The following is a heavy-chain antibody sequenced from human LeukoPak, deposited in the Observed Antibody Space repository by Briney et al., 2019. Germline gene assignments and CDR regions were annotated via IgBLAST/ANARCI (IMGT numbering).Heavy chain of an antibody. CDR3: ARVRRSSGWFGY. CDR2: INPNSGGT. D-gene: IGHD6-19*01. Sequence: ASVKVSCKASGYTFTGYYMHWVRQAPGQGLEWMGWINPNSGGTNYAQKFQGRVTMTRDTSISTAYMELSRLRSDDTAAYYCARVRRSSGWFGYWGQGTLVTVSS. V-gene: IGHV1-2*02. CDR1: GYTFTGYY. J-gene: IGHJ5*01.